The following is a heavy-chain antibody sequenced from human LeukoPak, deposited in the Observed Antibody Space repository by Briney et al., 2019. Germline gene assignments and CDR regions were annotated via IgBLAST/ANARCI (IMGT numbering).Heavy chain of an antibody. CDR3: AKERHDYNTVFDL. Sequence: GGSLRLSCAASGFTFSSYAMSWVRQPPGKGLEWVSAISATGPYYADSVKGRFTISRDNSRNTVYLQMHSLRAGDTAVYYCAKERHDYNTVFDLWGQGTLVTVSS. D-gene: IGHD3-22*01. CDR1: GFTFSSYA. CDR2: ISATGP. J-gene: IGHJ4*02. V-gene: IGHV3-23*01.